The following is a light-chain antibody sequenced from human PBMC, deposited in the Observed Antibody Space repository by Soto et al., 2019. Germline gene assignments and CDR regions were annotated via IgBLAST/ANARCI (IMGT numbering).Light chain of an antibody. CDR3: QQYNNWPPYT. V-gene: IGKV3-15*01. J-gene: IGKJ2*01. Sequence: EIVMTQSPATLSVSPGERATLSCRASQSVSSNLAWYQQKPCQAPRLLIYGASTRATGIPARFSGSGSGTEFNLTISSLQSEDFAVYYCQQYNNWPPYTFGQGTKLEIK. CDR1: QSVSSN. CDR2: GAS.